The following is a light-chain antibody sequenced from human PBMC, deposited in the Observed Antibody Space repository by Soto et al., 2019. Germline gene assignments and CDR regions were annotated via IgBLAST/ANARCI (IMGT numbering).Light chain of an antibody. CDR1: QSISSW. Sequence: DIQMTQSPSTLSASVGDRVTITCRASQSISSWLAWYQQKPGKAPKLLXYKASSLESGVPSRFRGSGSGTEFTLTISSLQPDDFEPYYCQQYNSYPWTFGQGTKVDIK. CDR2: KAS. V-gene: IGKV1-5*03. J-gene: IGKJ1*01. CDR3: QQYNSYPWT.